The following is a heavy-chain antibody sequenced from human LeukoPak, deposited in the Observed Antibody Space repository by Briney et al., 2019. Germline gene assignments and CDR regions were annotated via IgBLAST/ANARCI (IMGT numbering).Heavy chain of an antibody. V-gene: IGHV3-64*01. CDR2: ISSNGGST. CDR1: GFTFSSYA. D-gene: IGHD1-26*01. CDR3: ARGTRHGIVGATITYFDY. J-gene: IGHJ4*02. Sequence: GGSLRLSCAASGFTFSSYAMHWVRQAPGKGLEYVSAISSNGGSTYYANSVNGRFTISRDNSKNTLFLQMGSLIPEDMAVYFCARGTRHGIVGATITYFDYWGKGTLVTVSS.